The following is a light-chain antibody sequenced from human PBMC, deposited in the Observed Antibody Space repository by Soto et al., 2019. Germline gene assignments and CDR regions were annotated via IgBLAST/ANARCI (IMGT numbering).Light chain of an antibody. V-gene: IGLV2-8*01. CDR1: SSDVGGYDS. CDR3: SSYAGSNNLV. J-gene: IGLJ2*01. CDR2: EVT. Sequence: QSALPQPPSASGSPGQSVTISCTGSSSDVGGYDSVSWYQQYPGKAPKLMIYEVTKRPSVVPDRFSGSKSGNTASLTVSGLQAEDEADYYCSSYAGSNNLVFGGGTKLTVL.